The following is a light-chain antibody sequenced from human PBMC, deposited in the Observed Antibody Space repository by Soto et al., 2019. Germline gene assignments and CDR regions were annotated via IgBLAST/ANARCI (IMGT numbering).Light chain of an antibody. Sequence: DIQMTQSPSTLPASVGDTVTITCRASQTISGWLAWYQQRPGKAPNLLIFDASTLESGVPSRFSGSGSGTEFTLTISSLQPDDFATYYCQQYDTYWTFGQGTKVDIK. V-gene: IGKV1-5*01. J-gene: IGKJ1*01. CDR1: QTISGW. CDR3: QQYDTYWT. CDR2: DAS.